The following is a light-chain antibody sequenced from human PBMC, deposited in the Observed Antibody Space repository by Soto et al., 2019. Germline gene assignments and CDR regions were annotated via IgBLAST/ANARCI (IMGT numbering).Light chain of an antibody. CDR2: GTS. J-gene: IGKJ5*01. CDR3: QHYGSSLFT. CDR1: QSVTCTY. V-gene: IGKV3-20*01. Sequence: EIVLTQSPGTLSLSPGERATLSCRASQSVTCTYLAWFQHKPGQAPRLLIYGTSNRATGIPDRFSGSGSGTDFTLTISRLEPEDFAVYYCQHYGSSLFTFGHGTRLEIK.